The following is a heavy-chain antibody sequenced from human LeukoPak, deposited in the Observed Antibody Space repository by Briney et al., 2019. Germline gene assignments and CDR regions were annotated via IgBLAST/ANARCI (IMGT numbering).Heavy chain of an antibody. CDR1: GGPFSGYY. D-gene: IGHD3-22*01. Sequence: SETLSLTCAVYGGPFSGYYWSWIRQPPGKGLEWIGEINHSGSTNYNASLKSRVTISVDTSKNQFSLKQSSVTAADTAVYYCARGDSDSSGSYGSFGYWGQGTLVTVSS. CDR3: ARGDSDSSGSYGSFGY. CDR2: INHSGST. J-gene: IGHJ4*02. V-gene: IGHV4-34*01.